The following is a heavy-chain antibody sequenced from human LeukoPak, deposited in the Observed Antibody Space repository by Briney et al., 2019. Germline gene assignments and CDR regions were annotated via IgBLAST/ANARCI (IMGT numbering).Heavy chain of an antibody. J-gene: IGHJ4*02. CDR1: GFTFSSYS. Sequence: GGSLRLSCAASGFTFSSYSMNWVRQAPGKGLEWVSSISSSSSYIYYADSVKGRFTISRDNAKNSLYLQMNSLRAEDTAVYYCARDLSDYGAEGYYFDYWGQGTLVTVSS. D-gene: IGHD4-17*01. V-gene: IGHV3-21*01. CDR3: ARDLSDYGAEGYYFDY. CDR2: ISSSSSYI.